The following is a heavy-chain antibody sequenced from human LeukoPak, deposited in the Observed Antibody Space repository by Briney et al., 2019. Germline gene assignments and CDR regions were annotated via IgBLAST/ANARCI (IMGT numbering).Heavy chain of an antibody. D-gene: IGHD5-18*01. CDR1: GGSISSSSYY. V-gene: IGHV4-39*01. J-gene: IGHJ3*02. CDR2: IYSSGST. Sequence: SETLSLTCTVSGGSISSSSYYWGWIRQPPGRGLGWIGRIYSSGSTYYNPSLMSRVTTAVDTSKDQFSLKLSSVPAADTAVYYCARHQGVIGGMQLWLDDFDIWGQGTMVTVSS. CDR3: ARHQGVIGGMQLWLDDFDI.